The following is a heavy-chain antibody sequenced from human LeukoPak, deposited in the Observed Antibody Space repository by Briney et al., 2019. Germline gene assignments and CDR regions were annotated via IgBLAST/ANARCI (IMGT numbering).Heavy chain of an antibody. CDR1: GGSISSSSHY. CDR3: ARRNDFWSGYYWGPFDY. CDR2: IYYSGST. D-gene: IGHD3-3*01. J-gene: IGHJ4*02. Sequence: SETLSLTGTVSGGSISSSSHYWGWIRQPPGKGLEWIGSIYYSGSTYYNPSLKSRVTISVDTSKNQFSLKLSSVTAADTAVYYCARRNDFWSGYYWGPFDYWGQGTLVTVSS. V-gene: IGHV4-39*01.